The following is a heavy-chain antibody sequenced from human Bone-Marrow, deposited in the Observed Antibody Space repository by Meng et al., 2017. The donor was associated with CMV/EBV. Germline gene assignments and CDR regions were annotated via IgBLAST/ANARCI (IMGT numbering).Heavy chain of an antibody. CDR3: ATVAGMEESDAFDI. Sequence: ASVKVSCKASGYTFTSYYMHWVRQAPGQGLEWLGIINPSGGSTSYAQKIQGRVNMTRDTSTSTVYMELSSLRSEDTAVYYCATVAGMEESDAFDIWGQGTRVTGSS. J-gene: IGHJ3*02. CDR2: INPSGGST. D-gene: IGHD6-19*01. CDR1: GYTFTSYY. V-gene: IGHV1-46*01.